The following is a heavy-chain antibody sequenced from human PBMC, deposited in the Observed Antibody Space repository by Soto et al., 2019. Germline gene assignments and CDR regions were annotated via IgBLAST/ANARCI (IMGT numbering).Heavy chain of an antibody. CDR1: GGAFSSYA. D-gene: IGHD5-18*01. V-gene: IGHV1-69*13. J-gene: IGHJ4*02. CDR3: ARGRVDAAMVVCFDS. CDR2: IIPIFETA. Sequence: SVKVSCKTSGGAFSSYAIIWVRQAPGQGLEWMGGIIPIFETANYAQDFQDRVTITADESTSTAYMELSSLRYEDTAMYYCARGRVDAAMVVCFDSWGQGTLVTVSS.